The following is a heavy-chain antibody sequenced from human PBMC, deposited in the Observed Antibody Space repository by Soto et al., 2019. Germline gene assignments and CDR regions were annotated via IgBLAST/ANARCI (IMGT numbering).Heavy chain of an antibody. CDR1: GGSISSGGYY. CDR3: ARDAPPASSSSSGTGYYYYYMDV. D-gene: IGHD6-6*01. V-gene: IGHV4-31*03. Sequence: QVQLQESGPGLVKPSQTLSLTCTVSGGSISSGGYYWSWIRQHPGKGLEWIGYIYYSGSTYYNPSLKGRVTVSVHPSNNTFSLKLGSVTAADTAVYYCARDAPPASSSSSGTGYYYYYMDVWGKGTTVTVSS. CDR2: IYYSGST. J-gene: IGHJ6*03.